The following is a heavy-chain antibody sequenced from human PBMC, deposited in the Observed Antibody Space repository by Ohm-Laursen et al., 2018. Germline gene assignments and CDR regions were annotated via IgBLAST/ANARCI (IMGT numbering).Heavy chain of an antibody. V-gene: IGHV3-15*01. J-gene: IGHJ4*02. D-gene: IGHD6-13*01. CDR2: IKSKTDDGTT. Sequence: SLRLSCAAPGFTFINAWMNWVRQAPGKGLEWVGRIKSKTDDGTTDYATPVKSRFTISRDDSKNTLYLQMNSLKTEDTAVYYCIHISATGVYWGQGTLVTVSS. CDR3: IHISATGVY. CDR1: GFTFINAW.